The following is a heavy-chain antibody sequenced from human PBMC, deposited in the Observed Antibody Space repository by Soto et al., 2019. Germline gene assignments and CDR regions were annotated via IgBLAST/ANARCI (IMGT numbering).Heavy chain of an antibody. CDR1: GFTFSSYG. Sequence: QVQLVESGGGVVQPGRSLRLSCAASGFTFSSYGMHWVRQAPGKGLEWVAVISYDGSNKYYADSVKGRFTISRDNSKNTLYLQMNSRRAEDTAVYYCAKDSQLNFDYWGQGTLVTVSS. CDR3: AKDSQLNFDY. CDR2: ISYDGSNK. J-gene: IGHJ4*02. D-gene: IGHD1-1*01. V-gene: IGHV3-30*18.